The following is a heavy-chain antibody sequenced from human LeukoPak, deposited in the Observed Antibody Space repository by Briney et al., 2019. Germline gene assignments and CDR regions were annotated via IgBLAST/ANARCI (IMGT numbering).Heavy chain of an antibody. J-gene: IGHJ4*02. V-gene: IGHV3-33*01. CDR3: ARALDLSGSYYFDY. CDR1: GFTFSSYG. CDR2: IWYDGSNK. D-gene: IGHD1-26*01. Sequence: GGSLRLSCAASGFTFSSYGMHWVRQAPGKGLEWVAVIWYDGSNKYYADSVKGRFTISTDNSKNTLYLQMNSLRAEDTAVYYCARALDLSGSYYFDYWGQGTLVTVSS.